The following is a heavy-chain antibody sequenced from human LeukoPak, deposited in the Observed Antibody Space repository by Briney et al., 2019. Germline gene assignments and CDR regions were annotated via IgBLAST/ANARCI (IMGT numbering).Heavy chain of an antibody. CDR2: ISAYNGNT. CDR3: ARAPERITFGGVIVLGYFDL. D-gene: IGHD3-16*02. V-gene: IGHV1-18*01. CDR1: GYTFTSYG. Sequence: ASVKVSCKASGYTFTSYGISWVRQAPGQGLGWMGWISAYNGNTNYAQKLQGRVTMTTDTSTSTAYMELRSLRSDDTAVYYCARAPERITFGGVIVLGYFDLWGRGTLVTVSS. J-gene: IGHJ2*01.